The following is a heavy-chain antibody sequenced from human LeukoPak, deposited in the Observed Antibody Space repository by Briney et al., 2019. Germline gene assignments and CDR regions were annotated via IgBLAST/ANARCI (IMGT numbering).Heavy chain of an antibody. CDR3: TRTWPGNTCFNF. J-gene: IGHJ4*02. V-gene: IGHV3-15*01. D-gene: IGHD1-7*01. CDR2: IKSISYGGTI. CDR1: GFNFNDAW. Sequence: GGSLRLSCATYGFNFNDAWMNWVRQAPGKGLEWLGRIKSISYGGTIDYAAPVKGRFTISRDDSKNTLYLQMDSLETEDTAIYYCTRTWPGNTCFNFWGQGTLVTVSS.